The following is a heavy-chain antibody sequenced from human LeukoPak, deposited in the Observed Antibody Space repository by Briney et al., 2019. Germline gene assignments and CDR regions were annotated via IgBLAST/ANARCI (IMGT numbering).Heavy chain of an antibody. CDR3: ARAPGRSGYGFDI. Sequence: GGSLRLSCAASGFTFSIYEMNWVRQAPGKGREWLSYMSTCGSTIYYADSGKARFTISRHNAKQLLYLQMKSMRAEDTAVYSCARAPGRSGYGFDIWGQGTVVTVSS. CDR1: GFTFSIYE. CDR2: MSTCGSTI. D-gene: IGHD1-26*01. V-gene: IGHV3-48*03. J-gene: IGHJ3*02.